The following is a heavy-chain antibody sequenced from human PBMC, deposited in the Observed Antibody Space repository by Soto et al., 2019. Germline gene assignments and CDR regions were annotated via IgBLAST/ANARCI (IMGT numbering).Heavy chain of an antibody. V-gene: IGHV4-34*01. CDR3: ARGRGWSGYYYYYGMDV. CDR2: INHSGST. Sequence: SETLSLTCSVYGGSFSVYYWSWIRQPPGKGLGWIGEINHSGSTNYNPSLKSRVTISVDTSKNQFSLKLSSVTAADTAVYYCARGRGWSGYYYYYGMDVWGQGTTVTVSS. CDR1: GGSFSVYY. J-gene: IGHJ6*02. D-gene: IGHD3-10*02.